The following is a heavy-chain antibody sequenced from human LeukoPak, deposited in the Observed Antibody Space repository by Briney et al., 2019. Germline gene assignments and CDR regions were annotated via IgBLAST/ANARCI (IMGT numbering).Heavy chain of an antibody. CDR1: GGSISSGSYY. CDR3: ARPAKLRGFY. D-gene: IGHD3-10*01. Sequence: SETLSLTCTVSGGSISSGSYYWGWIRQPPGKGLEWIGRIYYSGSTYYNPSLKSRVTISVDTSKNQFSLKLSSVTAADTAVYYCARPAKLRGFYWGQGTLVTVSS. J-gene: IGHJ4*02. V-gene: IGHV4-39*01. CDR2: IYYSGST.